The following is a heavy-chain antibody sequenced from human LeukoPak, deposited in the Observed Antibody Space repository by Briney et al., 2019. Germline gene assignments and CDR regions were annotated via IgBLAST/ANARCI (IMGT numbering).Heavy chain of an antibody. CDR1: GYTFTGYD. J-gene: IGHJ5*02. CDR2: MNPNSGNT. V-gene: IGHV1-8*01. CDR3: ARVRRMWFLEWLFPWFDP. Sequence: ASVKVSCKASGYTFTGYDINWVRQATGQGLERMGWMNPNSGNTGYAQKFQGRVTMTRNTSMSTAYMELSSLRSEDTAVYYCARVRRMWFLEWLFPWFDPWGQGTLVTVSS. D-gene: IGHD3-3*01.